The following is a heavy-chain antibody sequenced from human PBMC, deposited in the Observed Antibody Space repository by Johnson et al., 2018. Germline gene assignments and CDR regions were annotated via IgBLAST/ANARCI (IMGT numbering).Heavy chain of an antibody. CDR3: ARAVAGAAEYFQH. V-gene: IGHV4-59*01. Sequence: QVQLQESGPGLVKPSETLSLTCTVSGGSISGYYWTWIRQPPGKELEWIGFIYYSGSTHYNPSLRGRVTISVDTSQNQFSRKLTSVTAADTAGYYCARAVAGAAEYFQHWGQGTLVTVSS. CDR1: GGSISGYY. CDR2: IYYSGST. D-gene: IGHD6-19*01. J-gene: IGHJ1*01.